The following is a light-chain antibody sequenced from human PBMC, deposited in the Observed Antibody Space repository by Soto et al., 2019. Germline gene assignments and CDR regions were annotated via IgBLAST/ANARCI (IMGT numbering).Light chain of an antibody. CDR2: QDS. V-gene: IGLV3-1*01. CDR3: QAWDSSTVV. CDR1: KLGDKY. Sequence: SYELTQPPSVSVSPGQTASITCSGDKLGDKYACWYQQKPCQSPVLVIYQDSKRPSGIPERFSGSNSGNTATLTIRGTQAMDEADYYCQAWDSSTVVFGGGTKLTVL. J-gene: IGLJ2*01.